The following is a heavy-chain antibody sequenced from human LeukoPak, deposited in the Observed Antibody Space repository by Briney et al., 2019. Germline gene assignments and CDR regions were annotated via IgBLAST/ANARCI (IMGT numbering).Heavy chain of an antibody. D-gene: IGHD3-10*01. CDR1: GFTFSSYG. V-gene: IGHV3-30*18. CDR3: AKDRKIGSHYYGSGSLDY. CDR2: ISYDGSNK. Sequence: GGSLRLSCAASGFTFSSYGMHWVRQAPGKGLEWVAVISYDGSNKYYADSVKGRFTISGDNSKNTLYLQMNSLRAEDTAVYYCAKDRKIGSHYYGSGSLDYWGQGTLVTVSS. J-gene: IGHJ4*02.